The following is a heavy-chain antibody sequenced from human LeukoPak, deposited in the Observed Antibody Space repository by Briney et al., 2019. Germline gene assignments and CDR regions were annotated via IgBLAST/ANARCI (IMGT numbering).Heavy chain of an antibody. CDR1: GYTFTNYI. CDR3: AGGGNYFRFDP. Sequence: ASVKVSFKASGYTFTNYIISWVRQAPGQGLEWMGWINAYNGNTNYAQKLQGRVTMTTDTSTATAYMELRSLRSDDTAVYYCAGGGNYFRFDPWGQGTLVTVSS. CDR2: INAYNGNT. D-gene: IGHD1-26*01. V-gene: IGHV1-18*01. J-gene: IGHJ5*02.